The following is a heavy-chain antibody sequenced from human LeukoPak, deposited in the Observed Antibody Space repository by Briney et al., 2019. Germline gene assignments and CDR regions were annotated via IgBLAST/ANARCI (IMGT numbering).Heavy chain of an antibody. CDR2: INAGNGNT. CDR1: GYTFTNHA. Sequence: ASVKVSCKASGYTFTNHAVHWVRQAPGQRPEWMGWINAGNGNTKYSENFRDRVTFARDTSANTAYMELSGLRSEDTAVYYCARGSAAGVDYWGQGTLVTVSS. CDR3: ARGSAAGVDY. J-gene: IGHJ4*02. V-gene: IGHV1-3*01. D-gene: IGHD6-13*01.